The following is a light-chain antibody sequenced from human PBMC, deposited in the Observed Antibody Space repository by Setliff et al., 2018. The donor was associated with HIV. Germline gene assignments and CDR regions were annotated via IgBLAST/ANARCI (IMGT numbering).Light chain of an antibody. CDR2: DVS. Sequence: QSALAQPASVSGSPGQSITISCTGTNRDVGGFDFVSWYQQHPGKVPKLIIYDVSARPSGVSHRFSGSKSGNTASLTISGLQAEDEADYYCSSYTTSSTQVFGTGTKGTVL. CDR1: NRDVGGFDF. CDR3: SSYTTSSTQV. J-gene: IGLJ1*01. V-gene: IGLV2-14*03.